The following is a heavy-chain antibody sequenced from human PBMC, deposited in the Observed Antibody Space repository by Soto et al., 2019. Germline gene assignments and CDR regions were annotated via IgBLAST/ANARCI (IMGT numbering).Heavy chain of an antibody. CDR1: GVTFSSYC. Sequence: VGFLRLSCAASGVTFSSYCMHWVRQAPGKGLEWVAIISYDGSNTYYADSVKGRFTISRDNSKNTLYLQMNSLRAEDTSVYYCAIEGGLSGSYYISSSYYFDYWGQGTLVTVSS. J-gene: IGHJ4*02. V-gene: IGHV3-30*03. CDR2: ISYDGSNT. D-gene: IGHD1-26*01. CDR3: AIEGGLSGSYYISSSYYFDY.